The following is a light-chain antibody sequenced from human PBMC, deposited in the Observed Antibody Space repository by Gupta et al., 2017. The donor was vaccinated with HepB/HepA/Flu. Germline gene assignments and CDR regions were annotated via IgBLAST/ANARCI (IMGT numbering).Light chain of an antibody. Sequence: IVMTQSPATLSVSPGERATLSCRASESISSKLAWYQHKPDQAPRLLIYDVSTRASGIPARFSGSGSGTXFTLTIXSLQSEDFAVYYCQQYDKGQKAFGXGTRVEIK. CDR3: QQYDKGQKA. CDR2: DVS. CDR1: ESISSK. V-gene: IGKV3-15*01. J-gene: IGKJ1*01.